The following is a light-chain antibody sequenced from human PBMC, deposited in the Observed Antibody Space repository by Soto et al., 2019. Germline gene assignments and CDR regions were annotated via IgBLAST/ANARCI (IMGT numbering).Light chain of an antibody. CDR3: QQRHMWPIT. CDR2: DAY. CDR1: QSFRGL. Sequence: VFTQSPSTLSLSPRGRAPLSCRASQSFRGLLAWYQQKPGQAPRLLIYDAYNRATGIPPRFSGSGSGTDFTLTISSLEPEDSAVYYCQQRHMWPITFGQGTRLEI. V-gene: IGKV3-11*01. J-gene: IGKJ5*01.